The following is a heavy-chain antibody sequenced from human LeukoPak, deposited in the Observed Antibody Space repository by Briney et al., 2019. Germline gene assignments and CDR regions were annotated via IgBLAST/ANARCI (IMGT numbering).Heavy chain of an antibody. CDR3: ARDTYQLALWYYYYYMDV. D-gene: IGHD2-2*01. J-gene: IGHJ6*03. CDR1: GFTFSSYW. CDR2: IKQDGSEK. Sequence: PGGSLRLSCAASGFTFSSYWMSWVRQAPGKGLEWVANIKQDGSEKYYVDSVKGRFTISRDNAKNSLYLQMNSLRAEDTAVYYCARDTYQLALWYYYYYMDVWGKGTTVTVSS. V-gene: IGHV3-7*01.